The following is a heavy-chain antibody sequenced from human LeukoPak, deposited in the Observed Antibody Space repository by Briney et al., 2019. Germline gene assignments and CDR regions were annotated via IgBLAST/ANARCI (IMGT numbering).Heavy chain of an antibody. Sequence: GGSLRLSCGASGFXFSSYSMNWVRQAPGKGLEWGSSISTSSTYIYYADSVKGRFTISRDNAKNSLYLQMNSLRAEDTAVYYCARDPPFIIGTTFFDYWGQGTLVTVSS. CDR3: ARDPPFIIGTTFFDY. V-gene: IGHV3-21*01. J-gene: IGHJ4*02. CDR2: ISTSSTYI. CDR1: GFXFSSYS. D-gene: IGHD1-20*01.